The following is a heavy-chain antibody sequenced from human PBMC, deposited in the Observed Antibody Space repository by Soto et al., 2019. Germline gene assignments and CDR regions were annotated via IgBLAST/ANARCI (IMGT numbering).Heavy chain of an antibody. CDR3: ARGFPSMTYYGEYYFDY. D-gene: IGHD3-10*01. CDR2: FYSGGST. Sequence: VGSLSLSSGALGCTGSTLYRSWVRKTNAKGLEWVSAFYSGGSTFYADSVKGRFTISRDNSRNTLYLQMRSLRAEDTAVYYCARGFPSMTYYGEYYFDYWGQGILVTVSS. CDR1: GCTGSTLY. V-gene: IGHV3-53*01. J-gene: IGHJ4*02.